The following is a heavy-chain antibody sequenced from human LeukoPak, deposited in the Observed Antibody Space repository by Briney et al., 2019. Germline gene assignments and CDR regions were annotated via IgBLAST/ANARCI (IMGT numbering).Heavy chain of an antibody. CDR3: AKDDGSGSYHFQH. V-gene: IGHV3-48*03. J-gene: IGHJ1*01. D-gene: IGHD3-10*01. CDR2: ISSSGSTI. CDR1: GFTFSSYE. Sequence: GSLRLSCAASGFTFSSYEMNWVRQAPGKGLEWVSYISSSGSTIYYADSVKGRFTISRDNAKNSLYLQMNSLRAEDTALYYCAKDDGSGSYHFQHWGQGTLVTVSS.